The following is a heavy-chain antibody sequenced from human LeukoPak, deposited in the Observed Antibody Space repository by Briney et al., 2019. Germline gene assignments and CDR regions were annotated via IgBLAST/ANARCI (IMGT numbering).Heavy chain of an antibody. CDR3: ARAGGDYGDYYHYYYYMDV. J-gene: IGHJ6*03. V-gene: IGHV1-8*01. CDR2: MNPNSGDT. Sequence: ASVKVSCKPSRYTLTNHDINWVRQATGQGLEWMGWMNPNSGDTGYAQKLQGRVTMTRHTTINTAYMELSSLTSEDTAVYYCARAGGDYGDYYHYYYYMDVWGSGTTVTVSS. D-gene: IGHD4-17*01. CDR1: RYTLTNHD.